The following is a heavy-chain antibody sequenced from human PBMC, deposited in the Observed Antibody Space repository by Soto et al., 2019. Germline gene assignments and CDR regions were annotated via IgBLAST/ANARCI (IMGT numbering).Heavy chain of an antibody. Sequence: SETLSLTCAVCGGSFSGYYWSWIRQPPGKGLEWIGEINHSGSTNYNPSLKGRVTISVDTSKNQLSLKLSSVTAADTAVYYCANFYDFWSGLDVWGKGTTVTVSS. CDR2: INHSGST. J-gene: IGHJ6*04. CDR3: ANFYDFWSGLDV. CDR1: GGSFSGYY. V-gene: IGHV4-34*01. D-gene: IGHD3-3*01.